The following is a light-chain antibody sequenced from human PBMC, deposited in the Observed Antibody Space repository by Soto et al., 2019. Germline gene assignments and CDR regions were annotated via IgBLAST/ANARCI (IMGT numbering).Light chain of an antibody. CDR2: GAS. CDR1: QSISRY. Sequence: LVLTQSPGTPSLSPGERATLSCRASQSISRYLAWYQQKPGQGPRLLIYGASSRATGTPDRFSGSGSGTDFTLTISRLEPEDFAVYYCQQFASYPLTVGGGTKVDIK. J-gene: IGKJ4*02. V-gene: IGKV3-20*01. CDR3: QQFASYPLT.